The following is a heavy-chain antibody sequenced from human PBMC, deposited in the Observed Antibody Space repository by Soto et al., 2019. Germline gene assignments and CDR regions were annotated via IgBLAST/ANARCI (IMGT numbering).Heavy chain of an antibody. V-gene: IGHV1-2*02. CDR2: INPNSGGT. CDR3: ARSDYYYGMDV. Sequence: ASVKVSCKASGYTFTGYYMHWVRQAPGQGLEWMGWINPNSGGTNYARKFQGRVTMTRDTSISTAYMELSRLRSDDTAVYYCARSDYYYGMDVWGQGTTVTVSS. J-gene: IGHJ6*02. CDR1: GYTFTGYY.